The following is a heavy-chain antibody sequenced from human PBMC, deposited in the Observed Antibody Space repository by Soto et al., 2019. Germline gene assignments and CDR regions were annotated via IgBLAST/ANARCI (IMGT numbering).Heavy chain of an antibody. D-gene: IGHD3-22*01. V-gene: IGHV3-30*18. CDR1: GSTFRSFG. J-gene: IGHJ4*02. CDR2: ISYDGSNK. CDR3: AKDTYYHDSTGYYVFDY. Sequence: QVQLVESGGGVVQPGRSLRLSCAASGSTFRSFGMHWVRQAPGKGLEWVAAISYDGSNKNYVDSVKGRFTISRDNSDNTLYLQMNSLRAEDTAVYYCAKDTYYHDSTGYYVFDYWGLGTLVSVSS.